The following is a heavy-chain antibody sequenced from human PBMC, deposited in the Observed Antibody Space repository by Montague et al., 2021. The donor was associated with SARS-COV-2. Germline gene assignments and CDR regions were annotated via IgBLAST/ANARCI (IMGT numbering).Heavy chain of an antibody. CDR1: GFTFTSYS. CDR2: ISSSGNTF. Sequence: SLRLSCAASGFTFTSYSMNWVRQSPVKGLEWLASISSSGNTFYYADSVRGRFTISRDNAKSSLFLQMHSLRDDDTAIYYCARDRSSRGYQTFAYWGLGTLVTVSS. CDR3: ARDRSSRGYQTFAY. D-gene: IGHD3-22*01. V-gene: IGHV3-48*02. J-gene: IGHJ4*02.